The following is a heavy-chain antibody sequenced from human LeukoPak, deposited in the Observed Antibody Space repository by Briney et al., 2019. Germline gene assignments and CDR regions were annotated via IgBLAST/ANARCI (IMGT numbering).Heavy chain of an antibody. D-gene: IGHD3-10*01. J-gene: IGHJ6*02. Sequence: SVKVSCKASGGTFSSYAISWVRQAPGQGLEWMGRIIPILGIANYAQKFHGRVTITADKSTSTAYMELSSLRSEDTAVYYCARAILYYYGSGSYEYYYYGMDVWGQGTTVTVSS. V-gene: IGHV1-69*04. CDR1: GGTFSSYA. CDR2: IIPILGIA. CDR3: ARAILYYYGSGSYEYYYYGMDV.